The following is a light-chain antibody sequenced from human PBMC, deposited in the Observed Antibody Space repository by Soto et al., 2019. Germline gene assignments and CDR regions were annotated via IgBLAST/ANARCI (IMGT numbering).Light chain of an antibody. CDR1: QSVSNNY. V-gene: IGKV3-20*01. CDR3: QQYNSYRT. CDR2: GAS. Sequence: EIVLTQSPGTLSLSPGERATLSCRASQSVSNNYLAWYQQKPGQAPRLLIYGASNRATGIPDRFSGSGSGTEFTLTISSLQPDDFATYYCQQYNSYRTFGQGTKVDI. J-gene: IGKJ1*01.